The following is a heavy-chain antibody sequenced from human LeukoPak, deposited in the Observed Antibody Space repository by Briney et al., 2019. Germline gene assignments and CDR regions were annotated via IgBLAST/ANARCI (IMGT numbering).Heavy chain of an antibody. Sequence: PSETLSLTCAVYGGSFRGYSWSWIRQPPGKGLEWIGEINHSGSTNYNPSLKSRVTISADTSKSQFSLRLTSVTAADTAVYYCARDFGSWGQGTLVTVSS. D-gene: IGHD3-3*01. V-gene: IGHV4-34*01. J-gene: IGHJ4*02. CDR2: INHSGST. CDR3: ARDFGS. CDR1: GGSFRGYS.